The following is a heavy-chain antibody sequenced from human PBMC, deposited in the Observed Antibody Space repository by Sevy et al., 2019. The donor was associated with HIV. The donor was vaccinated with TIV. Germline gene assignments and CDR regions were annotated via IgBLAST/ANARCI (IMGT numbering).Heavy chain of an antibody. V-gene: IGHV4-59*01. CDR1: GVSISAYY. CDR2: IYYTGST. Sequence: SETLSLTCTVFGVSISAYYWSWIRQPPGKGLEYIGYIYYTGSTNYNPSLKSRVTISVDKSKNQFSLRLSSVTAADTAIDYCARAPPVRSGDDSLNWFDPWGQGTLVTVSS. J-gene: IGHJ5*02. D-gene: IGHD5-12*01. CDR3: ARAPPVRSGDDSLNWFDP.